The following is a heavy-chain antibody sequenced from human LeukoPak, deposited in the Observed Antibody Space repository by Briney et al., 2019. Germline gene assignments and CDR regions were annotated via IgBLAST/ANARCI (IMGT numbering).Heavy chain of an antibody. CDR2: IYWDDDK. Sequence: SGATLVNPTQTLTVTCTFPGFSLSTSGLGVGWIRQPPGKALEWLAVIYWDDDKRYSPSLKSRLTITKDTSKNQVVLTMTSMDPVDTATYYCALSPDIAAAGIMSWFDPWGQGTLVTVSS. V-gene: IGHV2-5*02. CDR3: ALSPDIAAAGIMSWFDP. J-gene: IGHJ5*02. D-gene: IGHD6-13*01. CDR1: GFSLSTSGLG.